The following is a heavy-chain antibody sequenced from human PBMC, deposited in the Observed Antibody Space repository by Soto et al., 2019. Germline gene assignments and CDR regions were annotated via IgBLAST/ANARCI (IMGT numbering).Heavy chain of an antibody. J-gene: IGHJ5*02. V-gene: IGHV4-34*01. D-gene: IGHD3-9*01. CDR3: ARGWGGLVIIRFAP. Sequence: QVQLQQWGAGLLKPSETLSLTCAVYGGSFSGYYWSWIRQPPGKGLEWIGEVNHSGSTNYNPSLKSRVTISVDTSKNQFSLKLSSVAAADTAVYYCARGWGGLVIIRFAPWGQGTLVTVSS. CDR2: VNHSGST. CDR1: GGSFSGYY.